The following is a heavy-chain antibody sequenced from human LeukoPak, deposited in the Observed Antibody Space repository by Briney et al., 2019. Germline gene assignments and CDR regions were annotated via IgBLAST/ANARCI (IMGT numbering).Heavy chain of an antibody. V-gene: IGHV4-61*02. J-gene: IGHJ6*04. CDR2: IYTSGST. Sequence: SETLSLTCTVSGVSISSSSYYWSWIRQPAGKGLEWIGRIYTSGSTNYNPSLKSRVTMSVDTSKNQFSLKLSSVTAADTAVYYCAREVGCSSTSCYEVDVWGKGTTVTVSS. D-gene: IGHD2-2*01. CDR1: GVSISSSSYY. CDR3: AREVGCSSTSCYEVDV.